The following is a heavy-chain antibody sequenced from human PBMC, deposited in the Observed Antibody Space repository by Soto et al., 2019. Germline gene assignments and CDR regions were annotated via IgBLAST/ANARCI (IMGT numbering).Heavy chain of an antibody. CDR1: GLTFSGYS. J-gene: IGHJ4*02. D-gene: IGHD6-13*01. CDR3: ARVNGDSSSWSDY. V-gene: IGHV3-21*01. Sequence: PGWSLRLSCAASGLTFSGYSMNWGRHAPGKGLDWVSSISSSSSYIYYAESVKGRLTISRDNAKNSLYLQMNSLRAEDTAVYYCARVNGDSSSWSDYWGQGTLVTVSS. CDR2: ISSSSSYI.